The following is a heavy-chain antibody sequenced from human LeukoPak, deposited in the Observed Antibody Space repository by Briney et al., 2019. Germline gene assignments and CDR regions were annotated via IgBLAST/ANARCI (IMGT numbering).Heavy chain of an antibody. J-gene: IGHJ4*02. CDR2: ISGSGDYT. D-gene: IGHD3-10*01. CDR1: GFTFSSHG. CDR3: AKVTYGSGTYGAFDS. V-gene: IGHV3-23*01. Sequence: GGSLRLSCTASGFTFSSHGMSWVRQAPGKGLEWVSTISGSGDYTYYADSVKGRFTISRDNSKNTLYLQMNSLRAEDTAVYYCAKVTYGSGTYGAFDSWGQGTLVTVSS.